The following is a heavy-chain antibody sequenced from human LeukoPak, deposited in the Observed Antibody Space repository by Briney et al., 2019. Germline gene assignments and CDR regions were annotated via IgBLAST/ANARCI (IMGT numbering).Heavy chain of an antibody. CDR2: IKQDGSEK. D-gene: IGHD1-26*01. V-gene: IGHV3-7*05. Sequence: GGSLRLSCAASGFTFSRFWMNWVRQAPGRGLEWVANIKQDGSEKNYVDSVKGRFTISRDNAKNSLYMQMNSLRAEDTAVYYCAREWVGVGGKSRFDSWGQGTLVTVSS. CDR3: AREWVGVGGKSRFDS. CDR1: GFTFSRFW. J-gene: IGHJ4*02.